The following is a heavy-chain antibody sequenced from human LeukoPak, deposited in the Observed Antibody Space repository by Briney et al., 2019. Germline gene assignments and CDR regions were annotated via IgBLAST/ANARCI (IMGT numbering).Heavy chain of an antibody. V-gene: IGHV3-15*01. CDR1: GFXFSSAW. J-gene: IGHJ4*02. Sequence: PGGSLRLSCEASGFXFSSAWMNWVRQAPGRGLEWVGLIKSRPDGGTTYYAAPVQGRFTISRDDSKNTLYLQMNSLKTEDTAIYYCTTGDYGAFEFWGQGTLVTVSS. CDR2: IKSRPDGGTT. D-gene: IGHD4-17*01. CDR3: TTGDYGAFEF.